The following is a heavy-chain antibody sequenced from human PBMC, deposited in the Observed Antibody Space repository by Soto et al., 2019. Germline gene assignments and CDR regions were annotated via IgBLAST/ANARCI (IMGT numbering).Heavy chain of an antibody. CDR1: GFTFSSYA. CDR3: ANLYSSSPRLIDY. Sequence: GGSLRLSCAASGFTFSSYAMSWVRQAPGKGLEWVSAISGSGGSTYYADSVKGRFTISRDNSKNTLYLQMNSLRAEDTAVYYCANLYSSSPRLIDYWGQGTLVTVSS. CDR2: ISGSGGST. D-gene: IGHD6-13*01. V-gene: IGHV3-23*01. J-gene: IGHJ4*02.